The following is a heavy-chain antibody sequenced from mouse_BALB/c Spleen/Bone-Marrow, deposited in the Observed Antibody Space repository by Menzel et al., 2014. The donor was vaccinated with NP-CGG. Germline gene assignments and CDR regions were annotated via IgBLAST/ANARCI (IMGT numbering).Heavy chain of an antibody. V-gene: IGHV2-9*02. Sequence: VQLVESGPGLVAPSQILSITCTVSGFSLTSYGVHWVRQPPGKGLEWLGLIWAGGSTNYNSALMSRLSISNDNSKSQVFLKMNSLQTDDTAMYYCARKDYGSRGGYFDVWGAGTTVTVSS. J-gene: IGHJ1*01. CDR1: GFSLTSYG. CDR2: IWAGGST. D-gene: IGHD1-1*01. CDR3: ARKDYGSRGGYFDV.